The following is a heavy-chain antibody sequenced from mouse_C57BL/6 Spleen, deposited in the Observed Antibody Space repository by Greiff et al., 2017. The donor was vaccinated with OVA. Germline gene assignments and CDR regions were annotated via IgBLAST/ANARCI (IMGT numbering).Heavy chain of an antibody. D-gene: IGHD2-3*01. CDR3: ARIGGYYGFAY. CDR1: GYTFTDYN. J-gene: IGHJ3*01. V-gene: IGHV1-22*01. CDR2: INPNNGSN. Sequence: SGPELVKPGASVKMSCKASGYTFTDYNMHWVKQSHGKSLEWIGDINPNNGSNSYNQKLKGKATLTVNKSSSTSYMELRSLTSEDSAVYYYARIGGYYGFAYWGQGTLVTVSA.